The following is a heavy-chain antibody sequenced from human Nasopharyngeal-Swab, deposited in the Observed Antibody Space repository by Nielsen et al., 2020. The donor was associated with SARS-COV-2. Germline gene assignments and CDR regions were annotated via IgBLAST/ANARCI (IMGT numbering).Heavy chain of an antibody. CDR1: GGTFSTYN. J-gene: IGHJ4*02. D-gene: IGHD3-22*01. Sequence: SVKVSCKASGGTFSTYNIAWVRQAPGQGLEWMGGITPICGAPNYAQKFQGRVTISADEYTSTAYMEFISLRFEDAAVYYCARGQEDYYDSSGYSPFDYWGQGTLVTVSS. V-gene: IGHV1-69*13. CDR2: ITPICGAP. CDR3: ARGQEDYYDSSGYSPFDY.